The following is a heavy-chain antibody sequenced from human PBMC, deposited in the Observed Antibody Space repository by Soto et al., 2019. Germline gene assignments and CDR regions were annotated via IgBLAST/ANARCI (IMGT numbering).Heavy chain of an antibody. Sequence: PGGSLRLSCAASGFTFDDYGMSWVRQAPGKGLEWVSGINWNGGSTGYADSVKGRFTISRDNAKNSLYLQMNSLRAEDTALYHCARDRVGHHGFDPWGQGTLVTVSS. J-gene: IGHJ5*02. CDR3: ARDRVGHHGFDP. D-gene: IGHD3-10*01. CDR2: INWNGGST. CDR1: GFTFDDYG. V-gene: IGHV3-20*01.